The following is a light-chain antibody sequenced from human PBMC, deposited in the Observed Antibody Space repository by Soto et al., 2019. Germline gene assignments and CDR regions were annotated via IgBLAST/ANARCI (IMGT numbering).Light chain of an antibody. V-gene: IGKV1-39*01. CDR3: QQSYSTRWT. J-gene: IGKJ1*01. CDR2: AAS. Sequence: DIQMTQSPASLSASVGDRVTISCRANQSISSYLNWYQQKPGKAPKLLSYAASSLQSGVPSRFSGSGSGTDFTLTISSLQPEDFATYYCQQSYSTRWTFGQGNKVDI. CDR1: QSISSY.